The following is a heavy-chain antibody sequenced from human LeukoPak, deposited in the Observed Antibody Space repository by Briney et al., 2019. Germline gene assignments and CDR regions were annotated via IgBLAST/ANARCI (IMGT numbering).Heavy chain of an antibody. CDR3: ARVMYYYDSSGYYGYYFDY. CDR1: GGSISSGSYY. Sequence: PSETLSLTCTVSGGSISSGSYYWSWIRRPAGKGLEWIGRIYTSGSTNYNPSLKSRVTISVDTSKNQFSLKLSSVTAADTAVYYCARVMYYYDSSGYYGYYFDYWGQGTLVTVSS. D-gene: IGHD3-22*01. V-gene: IGHV4-61*02. J-gene: IGHJ4*02. CDR2: IYTSGST.